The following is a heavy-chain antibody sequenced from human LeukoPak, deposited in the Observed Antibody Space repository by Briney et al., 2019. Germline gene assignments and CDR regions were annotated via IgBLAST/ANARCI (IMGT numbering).Heavy chain of an antibody. CDR2: IYYSGST. CDR3: ARHTVYSSDWYYDGNWFDP. CDR1: GGSISSSSYY. V-gene: IGHV4-39*01. J-gene: IGHJ5*02. D-gene: IGHD6-19*01. Sequence: PSETLFLTCTVSGGSISSSSYYWGWIRQPPGKGLEWIVSIYYSGSTYYNPSLKSRVTISVDTSKNQFSLKLSSVTAADTAVYYCARHTVYSSDWYYDGNWFDPWGQGTLVTVSS.